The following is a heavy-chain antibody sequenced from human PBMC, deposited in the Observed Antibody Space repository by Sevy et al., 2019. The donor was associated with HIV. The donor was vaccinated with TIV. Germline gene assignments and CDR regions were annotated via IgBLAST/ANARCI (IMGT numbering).Heavy chain of an antibody. J-gene: IGHJ3*02. CDR1: GDTFSTYG. V-gene: IGHV1-69*13. CDR3: AREGGVATTGDHDAFDI. CDR2: IIPIFGTP. Sequence: ASVKVSCKASGDTFSTYGLSWVRQAPGQGLEWMGGIIPIFGTPNYAQKFQGRVTITADESASTAHMELSSLRSEDTALYYCAREGGVATTGDHDAFDIWGHGTLVTVSS. D-gene: IGHD7-27*01.